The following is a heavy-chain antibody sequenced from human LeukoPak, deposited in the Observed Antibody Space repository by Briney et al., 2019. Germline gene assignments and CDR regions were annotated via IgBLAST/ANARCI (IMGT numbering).Heavy chain of an antibody. Sequence: GGSLRLSCAASGFTFDDYAMHWVRQAPGKGLEWVSGISWNSGSIGYADSVKGRFTISRDNAKNSLYLQMNSLRAEDTALYYCAKDGYWGQGTLVTVSS. CDR2: ISWNSGSI. V-gene: IGHV3-9*01. CDR1: GFTFDDYA. CDR3: AKDGY. J-gene: IGHJ4*02.